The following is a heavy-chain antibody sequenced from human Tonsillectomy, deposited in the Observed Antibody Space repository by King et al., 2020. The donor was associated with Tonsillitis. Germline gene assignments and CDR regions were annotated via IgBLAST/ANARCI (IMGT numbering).Heavy chain of an antibody. Sequence: VQLVESGAEVKKPGESLKISCKGSGYSFTSYWIGWVRQMPGKGLEWMGIIYPGDSDTRYSPSFQGQVTISADKSISTAYLQWSSLKASDTAMYYCARRVGLTTVVPNWFDPWGQGTLVTVSS. CDR2: IYPGDSDT. V-gene: IGHV5-51*01. CDR1: GYSFTSYW. J-gene: IGHJ5*02. CDR3: ARRVGLTTVVPNWFDP. D-gene: IGHD4-23*01.